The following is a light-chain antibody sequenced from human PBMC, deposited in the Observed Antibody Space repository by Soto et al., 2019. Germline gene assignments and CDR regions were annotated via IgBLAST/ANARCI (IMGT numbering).Light chain of an antibody. J-gene: IGKJ4*01. CDR1: QSINTY. CDR3: QQRSNWPPA. CDR2: DAS. V-gene: IGKV3-11*01. Sequence: EIVLTQSPATMSLSPGDRATLSCRASQSINTYLAWYQQKPGQAPRLLIYDASNRATGIPARFSGSGSGTAFTLTISSLEPEAFAVYYCQQRSNWPPAFGGGTKVDIK.